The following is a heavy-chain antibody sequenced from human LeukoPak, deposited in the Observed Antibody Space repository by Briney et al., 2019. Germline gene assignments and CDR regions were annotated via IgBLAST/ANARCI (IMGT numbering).Heavy chain of an antibody. J-gene: IGHJ5*02. CDR2: IWYDGSEK. V-gene: IGHV3-33*01. CDR1: GFTFSNYG. D-gene: IGHD3-22*01. Sequence: GGSLRLSCAASGFTFSNYGMHWVRQAPGKGLEWVAVIWYDGSEKYYPDFVKGRFTISRDNSKNTLYLQMNSLRAEDTAIYYCARAGYYYDSSGAWFDPWGQGTLVTVSS. CDR3: ARAGYYYDSSGAWFDP.